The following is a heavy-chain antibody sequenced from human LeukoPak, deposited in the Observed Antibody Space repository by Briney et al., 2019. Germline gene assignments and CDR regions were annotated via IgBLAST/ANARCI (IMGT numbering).Heavy chain of an antibody. J-gene: IGHJ4*02. V-gene: IGHV5-51*01. CDR2: IYPGDSDT. CDR1: GYDFTTYW. D-gene: IGHD3-10*01. CDR3: ARPGITMVRGVIAPPGYFDY. Sequence: GESLKISCKGSGYDFTTYWIGWVRPMPGKGLEWMGIIYPGDSDTRYSPSFQGQVTISADKSISTAYLQWSSLKASDTAMYYCARPGITMVRGVIAPPGYFDYWGQGTLVTVSS.